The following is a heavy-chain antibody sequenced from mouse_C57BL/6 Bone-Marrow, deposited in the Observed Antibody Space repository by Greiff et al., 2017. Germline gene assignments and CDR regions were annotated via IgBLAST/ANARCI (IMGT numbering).Heavy chain of an antibody. Sequence: QVQLQQSGAELARPGASVKLSCKASGYTFTSYGISWVKQRTGQGLEWIGEIYPRSGNTYYNEKFKGKATLTTDKSSSTAYMELRSLTSEDSAVYFCARSIYYYGSRGDWYFDVWGTGTTVTVSS. CDR2: IYPRSGNT. D-gene: IGHD1-1*01. CDR3: ARSIYYYGSRGDWYFDV. CDR1: GYTFTSYG. V-gene: IGHV1-81*01. J-gene: IGHJ1*03.